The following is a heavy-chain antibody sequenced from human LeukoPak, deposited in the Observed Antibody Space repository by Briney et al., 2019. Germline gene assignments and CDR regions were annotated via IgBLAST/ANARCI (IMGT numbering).Heavy chain of an antibody. J-gene: IGHJ4*02. CDR2: INSDGSST. CDR1: GFTFSSYA. V-gene: IGHV3-74*01. CDR3: ARDRYYDSSGYPLDY. Sequence: GGSLRLSCAASGFTFSSYAMHWVRQAPGKGLVWVSRINSDGSSTSYTDSVKGRFTISRDNAKNTLYLQMNSLRAEDTAVYYCARDRYYDSSGYPLDYWGQGTLVTVSS. D-gene: IGHD3-22*01.